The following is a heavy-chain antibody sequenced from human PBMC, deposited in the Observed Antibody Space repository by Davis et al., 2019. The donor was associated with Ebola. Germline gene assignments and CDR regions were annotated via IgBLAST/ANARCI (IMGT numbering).Heavy chain of an antibody. J-gene: IGHJ4*02. CDR1: GYTFTTYG. CDR2: ISTYNGKI. V-gene: IGHV1-18*01. CDR3: TSLDVGRGN. Sequence: ASVKVSCKASGYTFTTYGISWVRQAPGQGLEWMGWISTYNGKINLAQKFQDRVTLTTDTSTTTAHMELSSLRYEDTALYYCTSLDVGRGNWGQGTLVTVSS. D-gene: IGHD3-10*01.